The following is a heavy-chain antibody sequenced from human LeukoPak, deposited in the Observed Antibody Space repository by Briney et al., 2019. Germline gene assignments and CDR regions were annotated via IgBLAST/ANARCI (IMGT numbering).Heavy chain of an antibody. J-gene: IGHJ5*02. V-gene: IGHV4-39*01. D-gene: IGHD2-15*01. CDR2: IYYSGST. CDR1: GGSISSSNYY. Sequence: SETLSLTCTVSGGSISSSNYYWGWIHQPPGKGLEWIGNIYYSGSTYYNPSLKSRVTISVDTSKNQFSLKLSSVTAADTAVYYCARGTVGYCSGGSCQGWFDPWGQGTLVTVSS. CDR3: ARGTVGYCSGGSCQGWFDP.